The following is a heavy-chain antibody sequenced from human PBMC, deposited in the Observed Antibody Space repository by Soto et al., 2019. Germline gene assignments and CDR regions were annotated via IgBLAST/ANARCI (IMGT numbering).Heavy chain of an antibody. Sequence: ASVKVSCKASGYTFTSYDINWVRQAPGQGLEWMGIINPSVGGRNYAQKFQGWVTMTRDTSISTAYMELSRLKSDDTAVYYCARGSVGPTTDFDYWGQGTLVTVSS. V-gene: IGHV1-2*04. CDR1: GYTFTSYD. CDR3: ARGSVGPTTDFDY. D-gene: IGHD1-26*01. J-gene: IGHJ4*02. CDR2: INPSVGGR.